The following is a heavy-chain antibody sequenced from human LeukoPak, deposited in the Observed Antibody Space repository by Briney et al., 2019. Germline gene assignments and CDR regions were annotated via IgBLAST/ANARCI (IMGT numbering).Heavy chain of an antibody. CDR2: IKQDGSEK. Sequence: GGSLRLSCAASGFTFSRYWMSWVRQAPGKGREWVANIKQDGSEKNYVDSVKGRFTISRDNAKNSLYLQMNSLGAEDTAVYYCARARGYYDSSGYLVNMYYFDYWGQGTLVTVSS. V-gene: IGHV3-7*04. D-gene: IGHD3-22*01. CDR3: ARARGYYDSSGYLVNMYYFDY. J-gene: IGHJ4*02. CDR1: GFTFSRYW.